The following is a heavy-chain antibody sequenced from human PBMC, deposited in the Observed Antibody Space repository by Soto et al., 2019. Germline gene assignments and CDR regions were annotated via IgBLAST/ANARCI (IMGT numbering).Heavy chain of an antibody. D-gene: IGHD3-22*01. Sequence: PSETLSLTCAVYGGSFSGYYWSWIRQPPGKGLEWIGEINHSGSTNYNPSLKSRVTISVDTSKNQFSLKLSSVTAADTAVYYCARVKESDYYDSSGYLYYFDYWGQGTLVTVSS. V-gene: IGHV4-34*01. CDR2: INHSGST. J-gene: IGHJ4*02. CDR3: ARVKESDYYDSSGYLYYFDY. CDR1: GGSFSGYY.